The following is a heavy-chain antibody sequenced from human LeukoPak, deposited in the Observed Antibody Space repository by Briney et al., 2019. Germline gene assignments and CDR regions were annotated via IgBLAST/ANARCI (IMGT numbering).Heavy chain of an antibody. V-gene: IGHV4-39*07. J-gene: IGHJ1*01. Sequence: GSLRLSCAASGFTFSSYAMSWIRQPPGKGLEWIGSIYYSGSTYYNPSLKSRVTISVDTSKNQFSLKLSSVTAADTAVYYCARDQGGSSWYPEYFQHWGQGTLVTVSS. CDR3: ARDQGGSSWYPEYFQH. D-gene: IGHD6-13*01. CDR2: IYYSGST. CDR1: GFTFSSYA.